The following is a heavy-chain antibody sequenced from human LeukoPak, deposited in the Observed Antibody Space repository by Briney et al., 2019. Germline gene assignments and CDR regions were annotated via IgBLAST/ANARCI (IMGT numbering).Heavy chain of an antibody. V-gene: IGHV1-18*01. CDR1: GYTFTSYG. Sequence: ASVKVSCKASGYTFTSYGISWVRHAPGQGLEWTGWISAYNGNTNYAQKLQGRVTMTTDASTSTAYMELRSLRSDDTAVYYCARDMAVGDTAMGPWGQGTLVSVSS. D-gene: IGHD5-18*01. CDR2: ISAYNGNT. CDR3: ARDMAVGDTAMGP. J-gene: IGHJ5*02.